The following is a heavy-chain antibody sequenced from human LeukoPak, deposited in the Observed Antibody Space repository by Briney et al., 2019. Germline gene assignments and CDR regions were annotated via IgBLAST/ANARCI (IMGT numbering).Heavy chain of an antibody. J-gene: IGHJ4*02. D-gene: IGHD3-22*01. Sequence: GGAPRLPRVASRYSFSDYRMRSVRQAPGKGAERVARIKHDGTEKFYVPSVMGRFTISRAKANNLLFLDMHSLRAEDTAVYFCARAVAAEYDSSGDSFAGDYFDSWGQGALVTVSS. CDR1: RYSFSDYR. CDR3: ARAVAAEYDSSGDSFAGDYFDS. V-gene: IGHV3-7*04. CDR2: IKHDGTEK.